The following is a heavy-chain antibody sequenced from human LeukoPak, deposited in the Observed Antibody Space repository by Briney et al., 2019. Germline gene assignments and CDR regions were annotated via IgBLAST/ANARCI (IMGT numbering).Heavy chain of an antibody. CDR2: IIPIFGTA. Sequence: SVKVSCKASGGTFSSYAISWLRLAPGQGLAWMGGIIPIFGTANYAQKFQGRVTITADESTSTAYMELSSLRSEDTAVYYCAKGRYNWNYAGFPYVDYYYYMDVWGKGTTVTVSS. J-gene: IGHJ6*03. D-gene: IGHD1-7*01. V-gene: IGHV1-69*13. CDR3: AKGRYNWNYAGFPYVDYYYYMDV. CDR1: GGTFSSYA.